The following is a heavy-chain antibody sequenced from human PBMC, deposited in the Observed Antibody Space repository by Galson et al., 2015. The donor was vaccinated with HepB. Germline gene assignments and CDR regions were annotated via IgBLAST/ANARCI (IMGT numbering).Heavy chain of an antibody. CDR1: GYTFTGYY. J-gene: IGHJ6*02. CDR2: INPNSGGT. Sequence: SVKVSCKASGYTFTGYYMHWVRQAPGQGLEWMGWINPNSGGTNYAQKFQGRVTITADESTSTAYMELSSLRSEDTAVYYCARAHYPRGSVVVPAAIRRYYYYGMDVWGQGTTVTVSS. CDR3: ARAHYPRGSVVVPAAIRRYYYYGMDV. V-gene: IGHV1-2*02. D-gene: IGHD2-2*02.